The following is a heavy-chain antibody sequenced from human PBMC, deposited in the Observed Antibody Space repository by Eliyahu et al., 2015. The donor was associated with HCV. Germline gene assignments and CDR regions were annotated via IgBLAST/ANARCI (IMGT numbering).Heavy chain of an antibody. CDR3: ARDFPSCRGGRCYRSFDS. V-gene: IGHV4-59*02. D-gene: IGHD2-15*01. J-gene: IGHJ4*02. CDR1: GVSXRSYY. CDR2: MYRNEST. Sequence: QVQLQESGPGLVKPSDTLSLTCNVSGVSXRSYYLTWIRQSPGKGXEWIGYMYRNESTDSNPSLKSRVSISVDMSKNQFSLNLRSVTAADTAVYYCARDFPSCRGGRCYRSFDSWGQGILVTVSS.